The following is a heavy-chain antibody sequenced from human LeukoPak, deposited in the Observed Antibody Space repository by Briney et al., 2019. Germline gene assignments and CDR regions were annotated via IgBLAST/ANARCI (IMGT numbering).Heavy chain of an antibody. CDR1: GGSISSSTYY. CDR3: ARDGGYSYGYH. V-gene: IGHV4-39*07. D-gene: IGHD5-18*01. CDR2: IYYSGTT. Sequence: PSEILSLTCTVSGGSISSSTYYWAWVRQPPGKGLEWIASIYYSGTTYYNPSLKSRVTISVDTSRNQFSLNLSSVTAADTAVYYCARDGGYSYGYHWGQGTLVTVSS. J-gene: IGHJ5*02.